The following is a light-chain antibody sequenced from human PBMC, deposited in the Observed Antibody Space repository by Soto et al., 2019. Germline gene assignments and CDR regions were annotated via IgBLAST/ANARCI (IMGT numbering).Light chain of an antibody. Sequence: EIGLTQSPGTLSLSPGERATLSCRASQSVSSSYLAWYQQKPGQAPRLLIYGASSRATGIPDRFSGSGSGTYFTLTISRLGPQDLAVYYCQQYGSSPLVTFGQRTRLAIK. CDR3: QQYGSSPLVT. J-gene: IGKJ5*01. CDR2: GAS. V-gene: IGKV3-20*01. CDR1: QSVSSSY.